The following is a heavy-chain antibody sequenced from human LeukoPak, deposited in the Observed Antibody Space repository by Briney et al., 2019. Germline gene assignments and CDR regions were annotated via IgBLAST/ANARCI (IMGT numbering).Heavy chain of an antibody. J-gene: IGHJ3*02. D-gene: IGHD3-22*01. CDR3: ARDRGLRVLITMIVVAHGAFDI. V-gene: IGHV4-39*07. CDR1: GGSISSSTYY. CDR2: IYYSGST. Sequence: PSETLSLTCTVSGGSISSSTYYWGWIRQPPGKGLEWIGSIYYSGSTCYNPSLKSRVTISVDTSKNQFSLKLSSVTAADTAVYYCARDRGLRVLITMIVVAHGAFDIWGQGTMVTVSS.